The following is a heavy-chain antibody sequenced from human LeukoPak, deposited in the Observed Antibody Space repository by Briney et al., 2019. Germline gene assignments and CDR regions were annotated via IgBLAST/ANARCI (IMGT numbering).Heavy chain of an antibody. CDR1: GFTFSGYG. CDR3: AKDETNVVVPAAMDY. V-gene: IGHV3-30*18. CDR2: ISHDGSDK. Sequence: PGGSLRPSCAASGFTFSGYGMHWVRQAPGKGLEWVAVISHDGSDKYYADSVKGRFTISRDNSKNTLYLQMNSLRTDDTAVYYCAKDETNVVVPAAMDYWGQGTLVTVSS. D-gene: IGHD2-2*01. J-gene: IGHJ4*02.